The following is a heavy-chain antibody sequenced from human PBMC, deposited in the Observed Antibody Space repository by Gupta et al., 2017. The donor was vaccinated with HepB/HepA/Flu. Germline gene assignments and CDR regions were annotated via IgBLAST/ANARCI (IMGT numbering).Heavy chain of an antibody. Sequence: QVQLVESGGGVVQPGRSVRLSCAASGFTLSSYGMHWVRQAPGKGLEWVAVISYDGSNKYYADSVKGRFTISRDNSKNTLYLQMNSLRAEDTAVYYCAKSQLERQSFDIWGQGTMVTVSS. CDR2: ISYDGSNK. CDR1: GFTLSSYG. D-gene: IGHD1-1*01. V-gene: IGHV3-30*18. CDR3: AKSQLERQSFDI. J-gene: IGHJ3*02.